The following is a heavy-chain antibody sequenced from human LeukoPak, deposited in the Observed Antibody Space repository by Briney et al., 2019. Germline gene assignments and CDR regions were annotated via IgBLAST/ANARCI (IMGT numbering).Heavy chain of an antibody. V-gene: IGHV4-59*11. CDR2: IYYTGST. D-gene: IGHD2-21*02. Sequence: PSETLSLTCTVSSCSISSHYWSWIRQSPERGLEWMGFIYYTGSTRYNPSLLGRVTITVDSSRNHLSLKLTSMSAAETALYYCARLLNNDNAGDPDTFDMWGQGTMVTVSS. CDR3: ARLLNNDNAGDPDTFDM. J-gene: IGHJ3*02. CDR1: SCSISSHY.